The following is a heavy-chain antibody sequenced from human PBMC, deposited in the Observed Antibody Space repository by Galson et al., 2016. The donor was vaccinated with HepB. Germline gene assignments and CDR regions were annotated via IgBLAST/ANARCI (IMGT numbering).Heavy chain of an antibody. CDR3: AKDLAEYDYWRVGMDV. CDR1: GFTFSSYG. J-gene: IGHJ6*04. CDR2: ISHAYDGSKK. V-gene: IGHV3-30*18. D-gene: IGHD3-3*01. Sequence: SLRLSCAASGFTFSSYGMHWVRQAPGKGLEWVAVISHAYDGSKKYYADSVKGRFPISRDNSKNTLYLQMNSLRGEDTAVYYCAKDLAEYDYWRVGMDVWGKGNTVIVSS.